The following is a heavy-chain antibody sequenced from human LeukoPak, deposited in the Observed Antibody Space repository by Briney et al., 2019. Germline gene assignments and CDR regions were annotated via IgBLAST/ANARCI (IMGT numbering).Heavy chain of an antibody. V-gene: IGHV4-39*07. J-gene: IGHJ2*01. Sequence: SETLSLTCTVSGGLISISTYYWGWIRQPPGKGLEWIGSIYYSGTTHYNPSLKSRVTIAVDTSKNQFSLKLISVTAADTAVYYCARGGDYGDYGGYFDLWGRGTLVTVSS. D-gene: IGHD4-17*01. CDR1: GGLISISTYY. CDR3: ARGGDYGDYGGYFDL. CDR2: IYYSGTT.